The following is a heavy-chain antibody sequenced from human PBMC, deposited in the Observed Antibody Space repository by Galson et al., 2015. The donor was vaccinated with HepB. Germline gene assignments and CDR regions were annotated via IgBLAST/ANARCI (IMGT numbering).Heavy chain of an antibody. Sequence: SLRLSCAASGFIFSNYWMSWVRQAPGKGLERVAHIKPDGSEKYYLDSVKGRFTISRDNAKNLLYLQMSSLRADDTAVYYCARDANRGGDLDYWGQGTSVTVSS. V-gene: IGHV3-7*03. J-gene: IGHJ4*02. D-gene: IGHD2-21*02. CDR3: ARDANRGGDLDY. CDR1: GFIFSNYW. CDR2: IKPDGSEK.